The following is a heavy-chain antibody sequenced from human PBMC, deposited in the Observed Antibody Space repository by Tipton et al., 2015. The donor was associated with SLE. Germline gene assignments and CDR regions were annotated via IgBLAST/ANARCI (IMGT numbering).Heavy chain of an antibody. J-gene: IGHJ2*01. Sequence: SLRLSCSASGFTFNRYAMHWVRQAPGKGLEGVALIRYDGTKEFYSESVKGRFSISRENAKNSLYLQMNSLRVGDTAVYYCARELTDTYSKGWYFDLWGRGTLVTVSS. CDR3: ARELTDTYSKGWYFDL. CDR2: IRYDGTKE. V-gene: IGHV3-33*01. D-gene: IGHD1-26*01. CDR1: GFTFNRYA.